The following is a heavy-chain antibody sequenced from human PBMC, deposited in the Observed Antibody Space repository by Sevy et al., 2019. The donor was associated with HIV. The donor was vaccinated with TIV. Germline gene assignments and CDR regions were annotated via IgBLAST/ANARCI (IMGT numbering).Heavy chain of an antibody. V-gene: IGHV3-23*01. D-gene: IGHD3-10*01. CDR2: ISGSGGST. J-gene: IGHJ4*02. CDR3: AKAPRKQYYYGSGSYYNDY. Sequence: GGSLTLSCAASGFTFSSYAMSWVRQAPGKGLEWVSAISGSGGSTYYADSVKGRFTISRDNSKNTLYLQMNSLRAEDTAVYYCAKAPRKQYYYGSGSYYNDYWGQGTLVTVSS. CDR1: GFTFSSYA.